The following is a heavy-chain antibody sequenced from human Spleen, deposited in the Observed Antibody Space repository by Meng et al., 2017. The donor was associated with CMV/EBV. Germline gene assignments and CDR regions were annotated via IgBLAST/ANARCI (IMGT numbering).Heavy chain of an antibody. CDR1: GFTFSSYA. CDR3: AREEAMVGYYTNWFDA. CDR2: ISGSGGST. D-gene: IGHD2-2*03. V-gene: IGHV3-23*01. Sequence: GFTFSSYAMSWVRQAPGKGLEWVSAISGSGGSTYYADSVKGRFTVSRDNSGDTLYLQMNSLRAEDTAVYYCAREEAMVGYYTNWFDAWGQGTLVTVSS. J-gene: IGHJ5*02.